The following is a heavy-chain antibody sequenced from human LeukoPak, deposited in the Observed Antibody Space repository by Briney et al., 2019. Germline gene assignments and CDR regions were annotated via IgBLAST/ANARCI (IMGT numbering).Heavy chain of an antibody. CDR1: GFTFSSYT. J-gene: IGHJ4*02. V-gene: IGHV3-21*01. Sequence: GGSLRHSFAASGFTFSSYTMTWGRRAPGKGLEWVSSIISSSPYISYADSVKGRFTIARDNAKTYLYLQMNSLRAADTAVCYCARGKGRWLVDYWGRGTLVTVSS. CDR2: IISSSPYI. CDR3: ARGKGRWLVDY. D-gene: IGHD6-19*01.